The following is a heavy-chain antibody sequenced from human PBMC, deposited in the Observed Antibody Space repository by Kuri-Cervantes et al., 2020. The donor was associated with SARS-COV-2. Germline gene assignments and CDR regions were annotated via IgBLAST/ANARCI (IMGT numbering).Heavy chain of an antibody. D-gene: IGHD2-2*01. CDR1: GYTFTGYY. Sequence: ASVKVSCKASGYTFTGYYMHWVRQAPGQGLEWMGWINPNSGGTNYAQKFQGRVTMTRDTSISTAYMELSRLRSDDTAVYYCARDRSTISDAFDIWGQGTMVTVSS. V-gene: IGHV1-2*02. J-gene: IGHJ3*02. CDR2: INPNSGGT. CDR3: ARDRSTISDAFDI.